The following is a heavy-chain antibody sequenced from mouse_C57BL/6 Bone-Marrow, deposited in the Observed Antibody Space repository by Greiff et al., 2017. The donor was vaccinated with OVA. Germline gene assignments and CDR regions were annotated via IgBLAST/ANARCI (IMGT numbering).Heavy chain of an antibody. CDR3: ARHGVTTVEDY. J-gene: IGHJ2*01. CDR2: INSDGGST. V-gene: IGHV5-2*01. D-gene: IGHD1-1*01. CDR1: EYEFPSHD. Sequence: EVKLMESGGGLVQPGESLTLSCESNEYEFPSHDMSWVRKTPEKRLELVAAINSDGGSTYYPDTMERRFIISRDNTKKTLYLQMSSLRSEDTALDYGARHGVTTVEDYWGQGTTLTVSS.